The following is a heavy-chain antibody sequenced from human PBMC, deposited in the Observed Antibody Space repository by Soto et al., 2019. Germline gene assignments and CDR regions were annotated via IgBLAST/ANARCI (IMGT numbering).Heavy chain of an antibody. CDR1: GGTFSSYA. CDR2: IIPIFGTA. J-gene: IGHJ6*02. CDR3: ARVRQQLVLGYYYGMDV. Sequence: SVKVSCKASGGTFSSYAISWVRQAPGQGLEWMGGIIPIFGTANYAQKFQGRVTITADESTSTAYMELSSLRSEDTAVYYCARVRQQLVLGYYYGMDVWGQGTTVTVSS. V-gene: IGHV1-69*13. D-gene: IGHD6-13*01.